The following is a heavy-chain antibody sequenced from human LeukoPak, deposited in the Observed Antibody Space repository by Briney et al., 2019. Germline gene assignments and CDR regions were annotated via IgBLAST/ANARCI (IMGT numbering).Heavy chain of an antibody. CDR2: INHSGST. V-gene: IGHV4-39*01. CDR1: GGSISSGDYY. CDR3: ASLGGYQNGNFDF. D-gene: IGHD3-16*01. J-gene: IGHJ4*02. Sequence: SETLSLTCTVSGGSISSGDYYWSWIRQPPGKGLEWIGEINHSGSTNYNPSLKSRVTISIDTSKNQFSLRLSSVTAADTAVYYCASLGGYQNGNFDFWGQGTLVTVSS.